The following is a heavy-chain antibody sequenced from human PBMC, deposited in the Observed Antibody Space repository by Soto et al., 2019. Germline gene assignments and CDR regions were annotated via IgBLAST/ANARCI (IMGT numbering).Heavy chain of an antibody. CDR3: ASGASRWYPYCFDS. D-gene: IGHD6-13*01. V-gene: IGHV1-69*01. J-gene: IGHJ4*01. CDR2: IIPYYNTL. Sequence: QAQVVQSGAEVRKPGSSGQLSCKASEGTLNSYAIAWVRQAPGQGLEWMGGIIPYYNTLNYAQKFQDRVTITADDSTNTVYMELSSLRSDDTAVYFCASGASRWYPYCFDSCAHGTLVTVSS. CDR1: EGTLNSYA.